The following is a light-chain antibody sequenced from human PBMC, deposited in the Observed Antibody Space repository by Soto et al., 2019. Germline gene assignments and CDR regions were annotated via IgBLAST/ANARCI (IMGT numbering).Light chain of an antibody. CDR2: GAS. J-gene: IGKJ2*01. CDR1: QSISRN. V-gene: IGKV3-15*01. Sequence: EIVMTQSPATLSVSPGERATLSCRASQSISRNLAWYQQIPGQAPRLLIYGASTRAIGIPARFSGSGSGTEFTLAISGLQSEDFAVYHCKQYEERPPYTFGQGTKLEIK. CDR3: KQYEERPPYT.